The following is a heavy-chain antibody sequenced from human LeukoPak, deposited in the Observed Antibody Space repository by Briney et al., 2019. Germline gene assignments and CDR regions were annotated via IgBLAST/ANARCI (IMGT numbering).Heavy chain of an antibody. CDR3: ARGAEVGAPSYYFDY. CDR1: VGTFSSYA. D-gene: IGHD1-26*01. V-gene: IGHV1-69*05. J-gene: IGHJ4*02. CDR2: IIPIFGTA. Sequence: SVNVSCKASVGTFSSYAISWVRQAPGQGLEWMGGIIPIFGTANYAQKFQGRVTITTDESTSTAYMELSSLRSEDTAVYYCARGAEVGAPSYYFDYWGQGTLVTVSS.